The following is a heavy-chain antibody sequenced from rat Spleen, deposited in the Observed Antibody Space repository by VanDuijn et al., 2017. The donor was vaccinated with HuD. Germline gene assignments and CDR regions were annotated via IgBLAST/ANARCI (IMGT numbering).Heavy chain of an antibody. J-gene: IGHJ1*01. Sequence: QVQLKESGPGLVQPSQTLSLTCTVSGLSLASNGVSWVRQPPGKGLEWIGAIWSGGSTDYNSALKSRLSISRDTSKSQVFLKMNSLHTDDTAIYFCTRSNWDLPYWNFDFWGPGTMVTVSS. CDR3: TRSNWDLPYWNFDF. CDR2: IWSGGST. CDR1: GLSLASNG. V-gene: IGHV2-15*01. D-gene: IGHD5-1*01.